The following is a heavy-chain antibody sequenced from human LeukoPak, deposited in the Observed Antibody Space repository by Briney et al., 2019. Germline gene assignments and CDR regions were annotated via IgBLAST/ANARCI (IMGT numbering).Heavy chain of an antibody. CDR1: GFTFRSYG. J-gene: IGHJ4*02. D-gene: IGHD2-21*02. V-gene: IGHV3-33*01. CDR3: ARDGFLGPVTAYLDC. CDR2: IWHDGSNK. Sequence: PGRSLTLSCAASGFTFRSYGIHWVRQTPGKGLEWVTMIWHDGSNKYYADSVKGRFTISRDNARNTLYLQMNSLRAEDTAVYYCARDGFLGPVTAYLDCWGQGTPVTVSS.